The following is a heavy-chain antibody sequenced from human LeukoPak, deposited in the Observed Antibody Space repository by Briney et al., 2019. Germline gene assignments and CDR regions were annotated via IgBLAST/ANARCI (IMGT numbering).Heavy chain of an antibody. V-gene: IGHV3-49*04. Sequence: GGSLRLSCTASGFTFGDYAMSWVRQAPGKGLEWVGFIRSKAYGGTTEYAASVKGRFTTSRDDSKSIAYLQMNSLKTEDTAVYYCTRVRDGYNYWWYFDYWGQGTLVTVSS. J-gene: IGHJ4*02. CDR1: GFTFGDYA. CDR2: IRSKAYGGTT. D-gene: IGHD5-24*01. CDR3: TRVRDGYNYWWYFDY.